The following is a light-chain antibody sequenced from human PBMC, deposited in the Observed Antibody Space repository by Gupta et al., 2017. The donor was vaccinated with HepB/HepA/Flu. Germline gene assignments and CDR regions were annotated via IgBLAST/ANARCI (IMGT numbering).Light chain of an antibody. J-gene: IGLJ3*02. CDR3: AASDASRSSWV. V-gene: IGLV1-47*01. CDR1: SCNVGSNY. CDR2: RDN. Sequence: SVLTPPPPASGTPGQRVTNSCTGSSCNVGSNYVYWYQQRHGAAPNLLIYRDNKRPSGVPDRFSGSNSGTSASLATSGLRAEDEADYYYAASDASRSSWVFGGGTKLTVL.